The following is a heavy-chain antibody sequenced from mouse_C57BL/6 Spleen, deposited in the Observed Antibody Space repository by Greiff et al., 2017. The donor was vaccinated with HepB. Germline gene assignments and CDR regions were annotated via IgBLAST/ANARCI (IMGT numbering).Heavy chain of an antibody. CDR2: ISDGGSYT. CDR3: ARDATAY. D-gene: IGHD1-1*01. CDR1: GFTFSSYA. J-gene: IGHJ3*01. V-gene: IGHV5-4*01. Sequence: DVKLVESGGGLVKPGGSLKLSCAASGFTFSSYAMSWVRQTPEKRLEWVATISDGGSYTYYPDNVKGRFTISRDNAKNNLYLQMSHLKSEDTAMYYCARDATAYWGQGTLVTVSA.